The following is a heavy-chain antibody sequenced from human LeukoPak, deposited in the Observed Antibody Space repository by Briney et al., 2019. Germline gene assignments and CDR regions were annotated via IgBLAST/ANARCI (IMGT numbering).Heavy chain of an antibody. CDR1: GYTFTSYY. Sequence: ASVKVSCKASGYTFTSYYMHWVRQAPGQGLEWMGITNPRDGSTSYAQKFQGRVTVTRDTSTSTVHMELSGLRSEDTAVYYCARDQEGFDYWGQGTLVTVSS. CDR3: ARDQEGFDY. CDR2: TNPRDGST. J-gene: IGHJ4*02. V-gene: IGHV1-46*01.